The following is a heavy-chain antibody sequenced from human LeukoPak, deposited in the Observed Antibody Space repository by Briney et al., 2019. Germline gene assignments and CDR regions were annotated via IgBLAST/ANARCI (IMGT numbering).Heavy chain of an antibody. CDR3: AREEYLWGSYRGVDY. V-gene: IGHV1-18*01. Sequence: ASVRVSCKPSGYTFSSYGITWVRQAPGQGLEWMGWISAYNGNTNYAQKIQDRVTMTTDTYTSTAYMELRKLRADDTAVYYCAREEYLWGSYRGVDYWGQGTLVAVSS. D-gene: IGHD3-16*02. CDR2: ISAYNGNT. J-gene: IGHJ4*02. CDR1: GYTFSSYG.